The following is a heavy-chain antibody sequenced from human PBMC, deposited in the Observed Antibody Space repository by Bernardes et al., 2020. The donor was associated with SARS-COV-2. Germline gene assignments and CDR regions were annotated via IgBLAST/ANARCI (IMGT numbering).Heavy chain of an antibody. J-gene: IGHJ4*02. CDR1: GFTFSSYA. D-gene: IGHD1-26*01. CDR2: ISGSGGST. CDR3: AKGDKPSGTYSGVVDY. Sequence: GGSLRLSCAASGFTFSSYAMSWVRQAPGKGLEWVSGISGSGGSTYYADSVKGRFTISRDNSKNTVYLQMNSLRAEDTAVYYCAKGDKPSGTYSGVVDYWGQGTLVTVSS. V-gene: IGHV3-23*01.